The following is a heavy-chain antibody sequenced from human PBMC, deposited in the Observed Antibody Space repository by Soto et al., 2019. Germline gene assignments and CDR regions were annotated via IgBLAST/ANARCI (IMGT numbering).Heavy chain of an antibody. Sequence: VQLVESGGGVVQPGRSLRLSCEASGFVYSQYAMHWVRQAPGKGPEWVALIWNDGSQKNYVDSVKGRFTISRDNSKNTLNLQMNSLGADDTAMYFCVRGIPSQYSSTWLYWHFDLWGPGTLVTVSS. V-gene: IGHV3-33*01. CDR1: GFVYSQYA. CDR2: IWNDGSQK. CDR3: VRGIPSQYSSTWLYWHFDL. D-gene: IGHD6-13*01. J-gene: IGHJ2*01.